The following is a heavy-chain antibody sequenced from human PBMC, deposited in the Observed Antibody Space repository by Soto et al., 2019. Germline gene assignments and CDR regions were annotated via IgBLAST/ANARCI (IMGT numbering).Heavy chain of an antibody. Sequence: SVKVSCKASGGTFSSYAISWVRQAPGQGLEWMGGIIPIFGTANYAQKFQGRVTITADESTSTAYMELSSLRSEDTAVYYCARPTRYYDFWSGPPYYYYYGMDVWGQGTTVTVS. V-gene: IGHV1-69*13. J-gene: IGHJ6*02. D-gene: IGHD3-3*01. CDR1: GGTFSSYA. CDR2: IIPIFGTA. CDR3: ARPTRYYDFWSGPPYYYYYGMDV.